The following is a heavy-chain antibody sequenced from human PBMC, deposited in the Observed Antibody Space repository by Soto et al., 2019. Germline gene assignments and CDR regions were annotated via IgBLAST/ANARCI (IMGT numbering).Heavy chain of an antibody. CDR2: ISWNSGSI. CDR1: GFIFDDYA. Sequence: GGSLRLSCAASGFIFDDYAMHWVRQVPGRGLEWVSGISWNSGSIGYADSVKGRFTISRDNSKNTLYLQMNSLRAEDTAVYYCARARSTAAGLFDYWGLGTLVTV. V-gene: IGHV3-9*01. CDR3: ARARSTAAGLFDY. J-gene: IGHJ4*02. D-gene: IGHD6-13*01.